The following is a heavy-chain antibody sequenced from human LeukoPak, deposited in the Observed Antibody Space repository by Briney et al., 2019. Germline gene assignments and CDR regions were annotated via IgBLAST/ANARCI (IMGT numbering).Heavy chain of an antibody. CDR2: IYYSGST. D-gene: IGHD6-13*01. J-gene: IGHJ4*02. CDR1: GGSISSYY. CDR3: ARMGYSSSWYRLDY. Sequence: SETLSLTCTVSGGSISSYYWSWIRQPPGKGLEWIGYIYYSGSTNYNPSLKSRVTISVDTSKNQFSLKLSSVTAADTAVYYCARMGYSSSWYRLDYWGQGTLVSVSS. V-gene: IGHV4-59*01.